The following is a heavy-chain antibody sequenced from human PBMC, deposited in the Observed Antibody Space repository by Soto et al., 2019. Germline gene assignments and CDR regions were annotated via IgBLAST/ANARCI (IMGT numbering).Heavy chain of an antibody. V-gene: IGHV3-21*01. CDR1: GFTFSSYS. CDR3: ARSGLAFLNFFDY. CDR2: ISSSSSYI. D-gene: IGHD1-26*01. J-gene: IGHJ4*02. Sequence: EVQLVESGGGLVKPGGSLRLSCAASGFTFSSYSMNWVRQAPGKGLEWVSSISSSSSYIYYADSVKGRFTISRDNAKNSLYLQMNSLRAEDTAVYFCARSGLAFLNFFDYWGQGTLVTVSS.